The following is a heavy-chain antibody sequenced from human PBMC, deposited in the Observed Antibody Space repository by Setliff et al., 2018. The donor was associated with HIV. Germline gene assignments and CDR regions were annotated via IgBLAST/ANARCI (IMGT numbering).Heavy chain of an antibody. Sequence: GGSLRLSCAASGISFNDYYMYWIRQAPGKGLEWVSCISGSSNTIHYADSVKGRFTISRDNAKKSVYLEMNNLKVEDTALYYCVRDLARVIAHWGQGTLVTVSS. CDR2: ISGSSNTI. CDR1: GISFNDYY. CDR3: VRDLARVIAH. J-gene: IGHJ4*02. V-gene: IGHV3-11*04. D-gene: IGHD2-21*01.